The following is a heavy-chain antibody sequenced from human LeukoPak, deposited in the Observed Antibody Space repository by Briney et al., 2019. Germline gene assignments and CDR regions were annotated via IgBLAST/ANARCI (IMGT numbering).Heavy chain of an antibody. V-gene: IGHV4-39*07. CDR2: IYYSGTT. Sequence: SETLSLTCTVSGGSISSSSYYWGWIRQPPGKGLEWIGSIYYSGTTTYNPSLKSRVTISVDKSKNQFSLKLNSVTAADTAIYYCARNGDYSMDVWGKGTTVTVSS. J-gene: IGHJ6*03. D-gene: IGHD2-8*01. CDR1: GGSISSSSYY. CDR3: ARNGDYSMDV.